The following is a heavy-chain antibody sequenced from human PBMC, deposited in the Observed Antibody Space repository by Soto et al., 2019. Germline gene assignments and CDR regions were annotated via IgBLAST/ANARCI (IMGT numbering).Heavy chain of an antibody. CDR2: IYHSGST. V-gene: IGHV4-30-2*01. Sequence: SATLSLTCLVSGDSIINGNYSWTWIRQPPGKALEWIGYIYHSGSTYYNPSLRSRVTLSVDRSKNQFSLNMKSMTAADTAVYYCASRFVDSATGYFDRWGQGTLVTVSS. J-gene: IGHJ4*02. CDR3: ASRFVDSATGYFDR. D-gene: IGHD5-12*01. CDR1: GDSIINGNYS.